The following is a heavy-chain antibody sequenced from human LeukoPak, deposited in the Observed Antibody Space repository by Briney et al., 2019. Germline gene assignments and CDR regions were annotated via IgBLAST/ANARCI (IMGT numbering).Heavy chain of an antibody. CDR3: ARHYYDSSGPAFDI. J-gene: IGHJ3*02. V-gene: IGHV4-38-2*01. CDR2: IYHSGSP. D-gene: IGHD3-22*01. CDR1: GYSISSGYY. Sequence: SETLSLTCAVSGYSISSGYYWGWIRQPPGKGLEWIGSIYHSGSPYYNPSRKSRVTISVDTSKNQFSLKLSSVTAADTAVYHCARHYYDSSGPAFDIWGQGTMVTVSS.